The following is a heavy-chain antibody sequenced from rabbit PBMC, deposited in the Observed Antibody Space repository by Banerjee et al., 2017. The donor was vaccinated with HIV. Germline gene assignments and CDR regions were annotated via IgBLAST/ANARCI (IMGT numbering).Heavy chain of an antibody. Sequence: QEQLEESGGDLVKPEGSLTLTCTASGFSFSSSYWICWVRQAPGKGLEWITCIYAGSSGSTDYANWAKGRFTISKTSSTTVTLQMTSLTAADTATYFCARDLAGVIGWNFNLWGPGTLVTVS. J-gene: IGHJ4*01. CDR3: ARDLAGVIGWNFNL. CDR2: IYAGSSGST. CDR1: GFSFSSSYW. V-gene: IGHV1S45*01. D-gene: IGHD4-1*01.